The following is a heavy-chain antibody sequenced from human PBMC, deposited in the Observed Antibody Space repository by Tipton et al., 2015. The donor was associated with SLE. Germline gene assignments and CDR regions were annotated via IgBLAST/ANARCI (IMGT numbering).Heavy chain of an antibody. CDR1: GGSITGSNYY. CDR2: ITNNGST. Sequence: TLSLTCTVSGGSITGSNYYWDWIRQPPGKGPEWIGRITNNGSTYNNPTLKSRVTISVDTSKNQFSLKLSSVTAADTAVYYCARDDLTRGSLGYWGQGTLVTVSS. D-gene: IGHD3-10*01. V-gene: IGHV4-39*07. CDR3: ARDDLTRGSLGY. J-gene: IGHJ4*02.